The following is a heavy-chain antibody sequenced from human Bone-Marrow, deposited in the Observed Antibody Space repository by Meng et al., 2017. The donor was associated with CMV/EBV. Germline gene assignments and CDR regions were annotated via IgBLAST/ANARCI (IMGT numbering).Heavy chain of an antibody. Sequence: GESLKISCADSGFTFSGYWMSWVRQAPGKGLQWVANINQDGSEEYYVDSVKGRFTISRDNAKDSLFLQMNSLRAEDTAVYYCARCRGDDYSDYWGQGALVTVSS. V-gene: IGHV3-7*01. D-gene: IGHD3-10*01. J-gene: IGHJ4*02. CDR1: GFTFSGYW. CDR3: ARCRGDDYSDY. CDR2: INQDGSEE.